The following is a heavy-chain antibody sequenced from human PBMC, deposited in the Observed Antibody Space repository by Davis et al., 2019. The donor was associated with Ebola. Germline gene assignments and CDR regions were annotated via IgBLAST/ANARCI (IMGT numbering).Heavy chain of an antibody. V-gene: IGHV4-34*01. CDR2: INHSGST. Sequence: MPGGSLRLSCAVYGGSFSGYYWSWIRQPPGKGLEWIGEINHSGSTNYNPSLKSRVTISVDTSKNQFSLKLSSATAADTAVYYCAREGGSGSYYIRYYYYGMDVWGQGTTVTVSS. J-gene: IGHJ6*02. CDR3: AREGGSGSYYIRYYYYGMDV. CDR1: GGSFSGYY. D-gene: IGHD3-10*01.